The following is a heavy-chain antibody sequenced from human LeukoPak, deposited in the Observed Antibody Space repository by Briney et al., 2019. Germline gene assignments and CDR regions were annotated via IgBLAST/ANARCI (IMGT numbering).Heavy chain of an antibody. CDR3: ARGVGAGDFDL. CDR2: LNSDGSSP. V-gene: IGHV3-74*01. Sequence: PGGSLRLSCAASGFTFSSYWMHWVRQAPGKGLVWVSHLNSDGSSPRYADSVKGRFTISRDNAKNTLYLQMNSLRAEDTAVYYCARGVGAGDFDLWGRGTLVTVSS. D-gene: IGHD4/OR15-4a*01. CDR1: GFTFSSYW. J-gene: IGHJ2*01.